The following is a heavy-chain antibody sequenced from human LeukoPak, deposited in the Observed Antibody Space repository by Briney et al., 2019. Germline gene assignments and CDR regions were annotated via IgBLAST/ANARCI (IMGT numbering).Heavy chain of an antibody. CDR2: INPNSGGT. CDR1: GYTFTGYY. Sequence: ASVEVSCKASGYTFTGYYMHWVRQAPGQGLEWMGWINPNSGGTNYAQKFQGRVTMTRDTSISTAYMGLSGLRSDDTAVYYCARDDCSGGSCINWFDPWGQGTLVTVSS. CDR3: ARDDCSGGSCINWFDP. V-gene: IGHV1-2*02. J-gene: IGHJ5*02. D-gene: IGHD2-15*01.